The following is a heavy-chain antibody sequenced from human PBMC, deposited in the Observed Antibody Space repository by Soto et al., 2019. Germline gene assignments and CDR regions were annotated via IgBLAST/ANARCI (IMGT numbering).Heavy chain of an antibody. D-gene: IGHD6-13*01. Sequence: ASVKVSCKASGYTFTSYGISWVRQAPGQGLEWMGWISAYNGNTNYAQKLQGRVTMTTDTSTSTAYMELRSLRSDDTAVYYCARVLSGSDPGMIAAAGHDYWGQGTLVTVSS. J-gene: IGHJ4*02. CDR3: ARVLSGSDPGMIAAAGHDY. CDR1: GYTFTSYG. V-gene: IGHV1-18*01. CDR2: ISAYNGNT.